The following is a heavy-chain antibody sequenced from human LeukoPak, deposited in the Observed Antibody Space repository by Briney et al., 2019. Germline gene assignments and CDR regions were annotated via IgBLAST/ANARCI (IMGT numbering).Heavy chain of an antibody. CDR2: VDYRGNT. D-gene: IGHD2-15*01. J-gene: IGHJ6*02. CDR1: GGSISSYY. Sequence: SETLSLTCTISGGSISSYYWSWIRQPPGKGLEWIGYVDYRGNTNYNPSLKSRVTISIDTSKSLFSLKLNSVTAADTAVYYCARAEVGAANRQWYGMDVWGQGTTVTVSS. V-gene: IGHV4-59*01. CDR3: ARAEVGAANRQWYGMDV.